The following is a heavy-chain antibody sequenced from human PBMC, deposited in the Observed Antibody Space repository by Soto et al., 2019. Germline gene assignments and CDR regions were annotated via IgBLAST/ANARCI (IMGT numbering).Heavy chain of an antibody. CDR1: GYTFTSYD. J-gene: IGHJ6*02. V-gene: IGHV1-8*01. D-gene: IGHD3-10*01. Sequence: ASVKVSCKASGYTFTSYDINWVRQATGQGLEWMGWMNPNSGNTGYAQKFQGRVTMTRNTSISTAYMELRSLRSEDTAVYYCAKLGAPAHYYCYYGIDVWGQGTPVTVSS. CDR3: AKLGAPAHYYCYYGIDV. CDR2: MNPNSGNT.